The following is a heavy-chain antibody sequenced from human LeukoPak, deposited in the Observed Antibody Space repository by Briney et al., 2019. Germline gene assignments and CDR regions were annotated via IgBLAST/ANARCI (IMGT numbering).Heavy chain of an antibody. CDR1: GGSFSGYY. J-gene: IGHJ1*01. CDR3: ARSITMVRGVRREYFQH. V-gene: IGHV4-34*01. D-gene: IGHD3-10*01. CDR2: INHSGST. Sequence: PSETLSLTCAVYGGSFSGYYWSWIRLPPGKGLEWIGEINHSGSTNYNPSLKSRVTISVDTSKNQFSLKLSSVTAADTAVYYCARSITMVRGVRREYFQHWGQGTLVTVSS.